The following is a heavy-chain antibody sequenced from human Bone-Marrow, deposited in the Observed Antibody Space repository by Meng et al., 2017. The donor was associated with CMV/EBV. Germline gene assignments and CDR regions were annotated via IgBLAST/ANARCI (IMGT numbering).Heavy chain of an antibody. CDR3: ARGGPTYYDFWSGYYRGGWFDP. V-gene: IGHV1-8*03. Sequence: ASVKVSCKASGYTFTSYDINWVRQATGQGLEWMGWMNPNSGNTGYAQKFQGRVTIIRNTSISTAYMELSSLRSEDTAVYYCARGGPTYYDFWSGYYRGGWFDPWGQGTLVTVSS. CDR1: GYTFTSYD. J-gene: IGHJ5*02. D-gene: IGHD3-3*01. CDR2: MNPNSGNT.